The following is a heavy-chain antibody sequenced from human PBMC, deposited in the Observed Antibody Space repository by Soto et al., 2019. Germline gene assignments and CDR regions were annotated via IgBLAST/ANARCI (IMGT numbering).Heavy chain of an antibody. V-gene: IGHV1-18*01. CDR1: GYIFVNYG. Sequence: QVQLVQSGDEVKKPGASVKVSCKASGYIFVNYGIACVRQAPGQGLEWMGWISPYTGNTHSATKVQGRLTMTTDTSTSTAYMDLGSLTSDATAVYYCVMVDNYVTPTTQDVWGQGTTVTVSS. D-gene: IGHD3-16*01. CDR3: VMVDNYVTPTTQDV. CDR2: ISPYTGNT. J-gene: IGHJ6*02.